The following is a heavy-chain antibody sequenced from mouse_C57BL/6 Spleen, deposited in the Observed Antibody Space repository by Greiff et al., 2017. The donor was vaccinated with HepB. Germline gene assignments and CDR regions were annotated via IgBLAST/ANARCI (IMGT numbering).Heavy chain of an antibody. D-gene: IGHD3-2*02. J-gene: IGHJ4*01. CDR3: ARGSSDAMDY. V-gene: IGHV1-63*01. CDR1: GYTFTNYW. CDR2: IYPGGGYT. Sequence: QVQLQQSGAELVRPGTSVKMSCKASGYTFTNYWIGWAKQRPGHGLEWIGDIYPGGGYTNYNEKFKGKATLTADKSSSTAYMQFSSLTSEDSAIYYCARGSSDAMDYWGQGTSVTVSS.